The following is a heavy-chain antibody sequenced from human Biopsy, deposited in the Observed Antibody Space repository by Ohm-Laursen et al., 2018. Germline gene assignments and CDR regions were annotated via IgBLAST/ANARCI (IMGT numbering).Heavy chain of an antibody. CDR2: IFYRGSN. D-gene: IGHD3-22*01. CDR3: ARDYDTSGYYYVS. J-gene: IGHJ5*02. Sequence: SETLSLTCTVSGGSISNNNYYWGWIRQPPGMGLVWFGSIFYRGSNHYKPSLKIRVNISLDMSKNQFSLKMNSVTAADTAVYYCARDYDTSGYYYVSWGQGTLVTVSS. CDR1: GGSISNNNYY. V-gene: IGHV4-39*01.